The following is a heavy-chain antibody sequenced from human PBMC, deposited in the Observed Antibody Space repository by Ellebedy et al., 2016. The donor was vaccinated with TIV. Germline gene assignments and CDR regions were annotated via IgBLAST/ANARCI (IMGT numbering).Heavy chain of an antibody. V-gene: IGHV1-2*02. D-gene: IGHD2-2*01. CDR3: ARDPCSSTSCPWSDP. J-gene: IGHJ5*02. CDR1: GYTFTGYH. Sequence: ASVKVSCKASGYTFTGYHMHWVRQAPGQGLEWMGWIHPNSGGTNYAQKFQGRVTMTRDTSISTAYMELSRLRSDDTAVYYCARDPCSSTSCPWSDPWGQGTLVTVSS. CDR2: IHPNSGGT.